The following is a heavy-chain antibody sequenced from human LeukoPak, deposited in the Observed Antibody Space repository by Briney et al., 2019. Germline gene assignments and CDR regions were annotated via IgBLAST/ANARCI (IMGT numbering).Heavy chain of an antibody. D-gene: IGHD3-16*02. Sequence: GGSLRLSCAASGFTFSSYAMSWVRQAPGKGLEWVSAISGSGGSTYYADSVKGRFTISRDNSKNTLYLQMNSLRAEDTAVYYCAKDRGGRIMITFGGVIVSFDYWGQGTLVTVSS. CDR2: ISGSGGST. J-gene: IGHJ4*02. CDR3: AKDRGGRIMITFGGVIVSFDY. V-gene: IGHV3-23*01. CDR1: GFTFSSYA.